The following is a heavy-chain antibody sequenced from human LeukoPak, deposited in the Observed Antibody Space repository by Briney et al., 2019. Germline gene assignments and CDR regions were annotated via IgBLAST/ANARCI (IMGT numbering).Heavy chain of an antibody. Sequence: GGSLRLSCAASGFTFSSYWMSWVRQAPGKGLEWVANIKPDGGEKFYVDSVRGRFTISRDNAKNSLYLQMNSLRAEDTAVYYCASASLWSGILEYWGQGTLVIVSS. CDR2: IKPDGGEK. CDR1: GFTFSSYW. J-gene: IGHJ4*02. D-gene: IGHD3-3*01. V-gene: IGHV3-7*01. CDR3: ASASLWSGILEY.